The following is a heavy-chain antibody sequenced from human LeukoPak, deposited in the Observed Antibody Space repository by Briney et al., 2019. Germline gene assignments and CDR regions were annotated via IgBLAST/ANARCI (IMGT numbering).Heavy chain of an antibody. Sequence: PSETLSLTCAVSHYSISSPYFWGWIRQPPGKELEWIGSIYHTGRTNYNPSINSRVTMSLDTSKNQFSLNLNSVTAADTAVYHCARVYSGSTWYYFDYWGQGILVTVSS. V-gene: IGHV4-38-2*01. CDR1: HYSISSPYF. D-gene: IGHD5-12*01. J-gene: IGHJ4*02. CDR3: ARVYSGSTWYYFDY. CDR2: IYHTGRT.